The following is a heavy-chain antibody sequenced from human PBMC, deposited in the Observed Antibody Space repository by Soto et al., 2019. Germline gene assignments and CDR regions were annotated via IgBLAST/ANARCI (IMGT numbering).Heavy chain of an antibody. V-gene: IGHV1-2*02. J-gene: IGHJ1*01. D-gene: IGHD3-22*01. CDR2: INPNSGAT. CDR1: GYSFSGYY. CDR3: ARGPFTYDSSGSYVY. Sequence: PSVKVSCKTSGYSFSGYYIHWVRQAPGQGLEWMGWINPNSGATLYARKFQGRVIVSRDTSINTAFMQLGSLSSDDTAVYYCARGPFTYDSSGSYVYSGQGTLATVSP.